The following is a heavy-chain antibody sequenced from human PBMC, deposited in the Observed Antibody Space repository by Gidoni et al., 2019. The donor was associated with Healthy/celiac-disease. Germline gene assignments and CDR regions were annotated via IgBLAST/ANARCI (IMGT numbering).Heavy chain of an antibody. CDR1: GYSISSGYY. J-gene: IGHJ4*02. Sequence: QVQLQESGPGLVKPSETLSLTCAVSGYSISSGYYWGWIRQPPGKGLEWIGSIYHSGSTYYNPPLKSRVTISVDTSKNQFSLKLSSVTAADTAVYYCARLDYSSGCYWGQGTLVTVSS. D-gene: IGHD6-19*01. CDR2: IYHSGST. CDR3: ARLDYSSGCY. V-gene: IGHV4-38-2*01.